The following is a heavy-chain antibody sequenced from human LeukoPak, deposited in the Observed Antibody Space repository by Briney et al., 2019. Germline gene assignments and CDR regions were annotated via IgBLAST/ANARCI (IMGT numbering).Heavy chain of an antibody. J-gene: IGHJ4*02. V-gene: IGHV1-2*04. CDR2: INPNSGGT. Sequence: GASVKVSCEASGYTFTGYYMHWVRQAPGQGLEWMGWINPNSGGTNYAQKFQGWVTMTRDTSISTAYMELSRLRSDDTAVYYCATQIGAYSSSWYYFDYWGQGTLVTVSS. CDR3: ATQIGAYSSSWYYFDY. CDR1: GYTFTGYY. D-gene: IGHD6-13*01.